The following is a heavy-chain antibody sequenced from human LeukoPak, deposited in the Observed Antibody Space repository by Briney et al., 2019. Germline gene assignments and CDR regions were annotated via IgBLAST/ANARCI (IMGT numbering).Heavy chain of an antibody. CDR2: IRNTSGPM. V-gene: IGHV3-48*01. D-gene: IGHD5-18*01. J-gene: IGHJ4*02. CDR1: GFTFSTYS. CDR3: ARELKFAMAAFDY. Sequence: GGTLRLSCVVSGFTFSTYSMHWVRHAPGKGLEWVTYIRNTSGPMHYADSVKGRFTISRDSAKNSLYLQMNSLRAEDTAVYFCARELKFAMAAFDYWGQGGLVSVSS.